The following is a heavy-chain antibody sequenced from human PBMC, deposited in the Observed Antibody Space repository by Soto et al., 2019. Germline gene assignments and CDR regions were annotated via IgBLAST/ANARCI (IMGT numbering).Heavy chain of an antibody. Sequence: PGGSLRLSCAASGFTFSSYAMHWVRQAPGKGLEWVAVISYDGSNKYYADSVKGRFTISRDNSKNTLYLQMNSLRAEDTAVYYCARGRWGGDGDNYYIDYWGQGTLVTVSS. CDR2: ISYDGSNK. CDR1: GFTFSSYA. CDR3: ARGRWGGDGDNYYIDY. J-gene: IGHJ4*02. D-gene: IGHD2-21*01. V-gene: IGHV3-30-3*01.